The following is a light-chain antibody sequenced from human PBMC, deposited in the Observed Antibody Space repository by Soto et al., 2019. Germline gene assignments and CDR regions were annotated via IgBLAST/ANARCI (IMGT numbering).Light chain of an antibody. Sequence: IQVTPATSFLSASVGGRVTMPWLTSQDSRNDLGWYQQKPGKAPKLVIYGVFNLQSGVPSRFSGSGFGTDFTLTISSLQPEDSATYYCLQDFKYPLTFGGGTKVDI. CDR2: GVF. J-gene: IGKJ4*01. V-gene: IGKV1-6*01. CDR3: LQDFKYPLT. CDR1: QDSRND.